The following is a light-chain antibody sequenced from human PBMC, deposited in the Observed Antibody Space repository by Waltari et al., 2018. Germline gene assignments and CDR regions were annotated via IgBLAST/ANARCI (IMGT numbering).Light chain of an antibody. CDR1: QDIRKY. V-gene: IGKV1-33*01. CDR2: KAS. Sequence: DIQMTQSPSSLSASVGDRVSITCQASQDIRKYLNWFQQKPGKAPKLLIFKASNLETGVPSKFSGSGSGTDFTFTISNLQPEETATYYCQQYDGFPHTFGQGTKVEIK. CDR3: QQYDGFPHT. J-gene: IGKJ2*01.